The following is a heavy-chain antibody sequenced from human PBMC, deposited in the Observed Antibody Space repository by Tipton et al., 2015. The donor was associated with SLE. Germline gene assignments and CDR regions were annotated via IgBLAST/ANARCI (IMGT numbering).Heavy chain of an antibody. D-gene: IGHD6-13*01. Sequence: SLRLSCAASGFTFSSYSMNWVRQAPGKGLEWASSISSSSSYIYYADSVKGRFTISRDNAKNSLYLQMNSLRAEDTAVYYCARDQIDLLVHGAFDIWGQGTMVTVSS. CDR3: ARDQIDLLVHGAFDI. J-gene: IGHJ3*02. CDR1: GFTFSSYS. V-gene: IGHV3-21*01. CDR2: ISSSSSYI.